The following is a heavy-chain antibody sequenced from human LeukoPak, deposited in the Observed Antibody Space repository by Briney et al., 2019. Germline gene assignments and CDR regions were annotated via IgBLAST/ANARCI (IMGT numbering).Heavy chain of an antibody. CDR2: FYYGGNT. V-gene: IGHV4-39*07. J-gene: IGHJ6*03. D-gene: IGHD3-22*01. Sequence: SETLSLTCTVSGGSLNTVIYYWGWIRQPPGKGLEWIGAFYYGGNTYYNPSLKSRVAISVDTSKNQFSLKLSSVTAADTAVYYCARGLRYDSSGYYLYYYYMDVWGKGTTVTVSS. CDR3: ARGLRYDSSGYYLYYYYMDV. CDR1: GGSLNTVIYY.